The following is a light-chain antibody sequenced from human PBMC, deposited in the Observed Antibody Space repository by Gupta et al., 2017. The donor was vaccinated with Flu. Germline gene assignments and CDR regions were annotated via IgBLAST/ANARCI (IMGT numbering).Light chain of an antibody. CDR2: KAS. CDR3: QQDNSYPLT. Sequence: PSTRSATVGDRVTITCRASQSISSWLAWYQQKPGRAPKFLIYKASRVESGVPSRFSGSGSGTEFTLTISSLQPDAFATYYCQQDNSYPLTFGGGTKVEIK. CDR1: QSISSW. V-gene: IGKV1-5*03. J-gene: IGKJ4*01.